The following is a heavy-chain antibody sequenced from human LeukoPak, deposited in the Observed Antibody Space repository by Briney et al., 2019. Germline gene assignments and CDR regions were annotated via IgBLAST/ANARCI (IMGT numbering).Heavy chain of an antibody. D-gene: IGHD6-19*01. J-gene: IGHJ4*02. Sequence: WASVKVSCKASGYTFTTYGVSWVRQAPGQGLEWMGWINTYNGNTNYAQKLQGRVTMTTDTSTSTAYMELRSLRSDDTAVYYCARNSHGYSSGWLQFNFDYWGQGTLVTVSS. CDR3: ARNSHGYSSGWLQFNFDY. CDR2: INTYNGNT. V-gene: IGHV1-18*01. CDR1: GYTFTTYG.